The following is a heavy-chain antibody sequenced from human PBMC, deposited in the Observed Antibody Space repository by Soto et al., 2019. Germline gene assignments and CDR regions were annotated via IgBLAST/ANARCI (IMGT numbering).Heavy chain of an antibody. J-gene: IGHJ6*02. CDR1: RGTFSSYA. V-gene: IGHV1-69*12. CDR2: IIPIFDTA. Sequence: QVQLVQSGAEVKKPGSSVKVSCKASRGTFSSYAISWVRPAPGQGLEWMGGIIPIFDTANYAQKFQGRVTVTADESTSTAYTELSSLRSEDTAVYYCARHDCISTSCYYYYYYGMDVWGQGTTVTVS. D-gene: IGHD2-2*01. CDR3: ARHDCISTSCYYYYYYGMDV.